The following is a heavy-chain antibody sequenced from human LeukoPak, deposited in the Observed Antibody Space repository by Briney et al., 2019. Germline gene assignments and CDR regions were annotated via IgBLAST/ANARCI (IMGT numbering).Heavy chain of an antibody. V-gene: IGHV4-30-4*01. Sequence: SETLSLTCTVSGGSISSGDYYWSWIRQPPGKGLEWIGYIYYSGSTYYNPSLKSRVTISVDTSKNQFSLKLSSVTAADTAVYYCARAVVVAATRYYYYGMDVWGQGTTVTVSS. CDR2: IYYSGST. J-gene: IGHJ6*02. CDR1: GGSISSGDYY. CDR3: ARAVVVAATRYYYYGMDV. D-gene: IGHD2-15*01.